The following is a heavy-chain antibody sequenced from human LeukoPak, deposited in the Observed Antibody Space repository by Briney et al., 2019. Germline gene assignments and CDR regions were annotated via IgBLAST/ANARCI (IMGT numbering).Heavy chain of an antibody. CDR3: AKGKKWELPLDY. CDR2: ISISGGNT. Sequence: PGGSLRLSCAASGFTFSNYAMSWVRQAPGKGLKWVSAISISGGNTYYADSVKGRFTISRDNSKNTLYLQMNSLRAEDTALYYCAKGKKWELPLDYWGQGTLVTVSS. J-gene: IGHJ4*02. V-gene: IGHV3-23*01. D-gene: IGHD1-26*01. CDR1: GFTFSNYA.